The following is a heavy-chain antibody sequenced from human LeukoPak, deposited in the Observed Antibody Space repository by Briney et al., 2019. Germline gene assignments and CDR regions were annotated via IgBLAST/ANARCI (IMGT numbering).Heavy chain of an antibody. D-gene: IGHD6-13*01. CDR2: IYYSGST. CDR1: GGSISSYY. V-gene: IGHV4-59*01. Sequence: SETLSLTCTVSGGSISSYYWSWIRQPPGKGLEWIGYIYYSGSTNYNPSLKSRVTISVDTSKNQFSLKLSSVTAADTAVYYCAREPPAAGTVRHWYFDLWGRGTLVTVSS. CDR3: AREPPAAGTVRHWYFDL. J-gene: IGHJ2*01.